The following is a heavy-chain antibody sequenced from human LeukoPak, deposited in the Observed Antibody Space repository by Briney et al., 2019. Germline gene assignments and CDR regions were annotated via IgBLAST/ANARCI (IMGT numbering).Heavy chain of an antibody. J-gene: IGHJ4*02. CDR2: ISVGGDST. V-gene: IGHV3-23*01. D-gene: IGHD3-3*01. Sequence: QAGGSLRLSCAASGFTFSSYAMSWVRQAPGKGLELVSAISVGGDSTYYAASVKGRFTISRDNSKNTLYLHMSSLGAEDMAIYYCLSGYSSWYYFDYWGQGALVTVS. CDR1: GFTFSSYA. CDR3: LSGYSSWYYFDY.